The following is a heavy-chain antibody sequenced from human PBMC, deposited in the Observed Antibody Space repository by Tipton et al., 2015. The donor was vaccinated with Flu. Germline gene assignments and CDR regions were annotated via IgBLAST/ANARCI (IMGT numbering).Heavy chain of an antibody. Sequence: TLSLTCTVSGGSISSGRYYWSWIRQPAGKGLEWIGRINTTGSTNYNPSLKSRLTISADTAKNQFFLRLTSVTAADSAVYYCARDYSSYWSYNWFDPWSQGTLVTVSS. D-gene: IGHD6-19*01. J-gene: IGHJ5*02. V-gene: IGHV4-61*02. CDR3: ARDYSSYWSYNWFDP. CDR2: INTTGST. CDR1: GGSISSGRYY.